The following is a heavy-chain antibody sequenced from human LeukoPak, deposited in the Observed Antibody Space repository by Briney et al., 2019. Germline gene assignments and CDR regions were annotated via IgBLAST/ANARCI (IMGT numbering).Heavy chain of an antibody. J-gene: IGHJ4*02. CDR1: GFTFREFA. V-gene: IGHV3-49*03. CDR3: SREWGNGNDLRPDS. CDR2: IRSSIYGGTP. Sequence: GGSLRLSCTSSGFTFREFAVSWFRRAPGKGLEWIGFIRSSIYGGTPKAAASVKGRFIFLRDDSKGVAYLRMNSLKTDDTAVYYCSREWGNGNDLRPDSWGQGTLVTVSS. D-gene: IGHD1-1*01.